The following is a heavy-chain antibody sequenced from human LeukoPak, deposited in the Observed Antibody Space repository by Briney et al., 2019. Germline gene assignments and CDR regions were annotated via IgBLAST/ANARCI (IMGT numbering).Heavy chain of an antibody. CDR2: IYYSGNT. V-gene: IGHV4-59*08. J-gene: IGHJ5*02. CDR3: ARHLRNNWFDP. CDR1: GXSISSYY. Sequence: PSETLSLTCTVSGXSISSYYWSWIRRPPGKGLDWIGYIYYSGNTNYNPSLKSRVTISLDTSKNQFSLRLSSVTAADTAVYYCARHLRNNWFDPWGQGTLVTVSS.